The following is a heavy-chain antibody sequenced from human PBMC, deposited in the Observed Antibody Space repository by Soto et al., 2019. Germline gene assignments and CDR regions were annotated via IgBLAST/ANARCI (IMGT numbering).Heavy chain of an antibody. V-gene: IGHV1-2*02. D-gene: IGHD3-10*01. CDR3: ARDLCPLGSGSPCPTFGMDV. J-gene: IGHJ6*02. CDR1: GYTFTAHY. CDR2: LKPDNGGT. Sequence: QVQLVQSGAEVKPPGASVKVSCKASGYTFTAHYMHWVRQVSGRRLEFLGWLKPDNGGTYYAPKFQGRVTFTRDTSNTIAYMEMSGLHSDDTAVYFCARDLCPLGSGSPCPTFGMDVWGQGTTVAVTS.